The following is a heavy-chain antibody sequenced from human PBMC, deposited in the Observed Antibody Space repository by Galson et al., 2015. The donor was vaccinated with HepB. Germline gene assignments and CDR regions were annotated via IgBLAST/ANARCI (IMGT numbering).Heavy chain of an antibody. D-gene: IGHD1-7*01. V-gene: IGHV1-8*01. CDR1: GSSFIRHD. J-gene: IGHJ5*02. CDR2: MNPKSGNT. CDR3: ARGLGITGTYDP. Sequence: SVKVSCKASGSSFIRHDIHWVRQATGQGLEWTGWMNPKSGNTGFAQRLQGRLIMTRNISIATAYMELNSLRSEDSAVYYCARGLGITGTYDPWGQGTLVTVFS.